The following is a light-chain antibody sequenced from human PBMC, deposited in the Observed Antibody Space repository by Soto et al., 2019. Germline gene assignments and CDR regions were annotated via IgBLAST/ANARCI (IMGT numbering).Light chain of an antibody. J-gene: IGKJ2*01. Sequence: EIVLTQSPGTLSLSPGERATLSCRTSQFVYNSQLAWDQQRSDHSPRLLIHGAYSRAAGIPDRFSGSGSGTDFILTVSRLEPEDFALYFCQGHHPSPPAYTFGRGTKLEIK. CDR2: GAY. V-gene: IGKV3-20*01. CDR3: QGHHPSPPAYT. CDR1: QFVYNSQ.